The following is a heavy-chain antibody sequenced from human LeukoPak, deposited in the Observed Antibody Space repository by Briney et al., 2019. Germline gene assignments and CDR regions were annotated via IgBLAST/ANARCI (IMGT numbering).Heavy chain of an antibody. J-gene: IGHJ6*03. D-gene: IGHD1-26*01. CDR2: IYISRGT. CDR3: ARESRIVEGDGYHIDV. CDR1: GVSISGHY. V-gene: IGHV4-4*07. Sequence: SETLSLTCTVSGVSISGHYWSWLRQPAGKGLEWIGRIYISRGTTYNPSLRSRVIMSVDTSKNQFSLQLTSVTAADTAMYYCARESRIVEGDGYHIDVWGKGTTVTISS.